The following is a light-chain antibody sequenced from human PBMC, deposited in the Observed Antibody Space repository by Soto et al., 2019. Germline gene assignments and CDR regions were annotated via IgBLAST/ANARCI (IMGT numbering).Light chain of an antibody. CDR1: SNSKNS. J-gene: IGKJ1*01. CDR3: HQYYSTPWT. V-gene: IGKV4-1*01. Sequence: DIVMTQSPDSLAVSLGERATINCKSSSNSKNSLAWYQQKPGQPPKLLITWASTRESGVPDRISGRGSETDFTLTISSLQAEDVAVYYCHQYYSTPWTFGQGTKVEIK. CDR2: WAS.